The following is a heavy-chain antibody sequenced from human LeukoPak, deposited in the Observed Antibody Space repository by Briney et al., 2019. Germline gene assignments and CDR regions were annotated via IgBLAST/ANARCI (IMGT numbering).Heavy chain of an antibody. CDR1: GGSFSGHY. CDR2: IDHSGNT. V-gene: IGHV4-34*01. J-gene: IGHJ4*02. Sequence: PSETLSLTCAVHGGSFSGHYWTWIRQPPGKGLEWIGEIDHSGNTNYNPALKSRVTISVDTSKNQFSLKLSSVTAADTAVYYCARQPRGSGYSYGPFDYWGQGTLVTVSS. CDR3: ARQPRGSGYSYGPFDY. D-gene: IGHD5-18*01.